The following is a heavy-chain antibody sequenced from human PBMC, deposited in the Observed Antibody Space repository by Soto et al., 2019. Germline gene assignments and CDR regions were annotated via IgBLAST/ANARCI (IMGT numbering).Heavy chain of an antibody. Sequence: ESGGGVVQPGRSLRLSCAASGFSFSSYVMYWVRQAPGKGLEWVAVMSYDGSNKYYADSVKGRFTISRDTSKNTLFLQMTNLRADDTAVYYCASHDYSGNSGGKWGQGTLVTVSS. CDR2: MSYDGSNK. J-gene: IGHJ4*02. CDR1: GFSFSSYV. CDR3: ASHDYSGNSGGK. D-gene: IGHD4-4*01. V-gene: IGHV3-30-3*01.